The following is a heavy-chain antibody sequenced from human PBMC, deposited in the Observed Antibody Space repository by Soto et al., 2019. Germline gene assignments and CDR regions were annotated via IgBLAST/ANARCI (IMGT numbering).Heavy chain of an antibody. D-gene: IGHD3-22*01. V-gene: IGHV3-11*01. J-gene: IGHJ4*02. CDR1: GFTFSDYY. CDR2: ISSSGSTI. CDR3: ARAPYYYDSSGYYFDY. Sequence: GTLRLSCAASGFTFSDYYMSWIRQAPGKGLEWVSYISSSGSTIYYADSVKGRFTISRDNAKNSLYLQMNSLRAEDTAVYYCARAPYYYDSSGYYFDYWGQGTLVTSPQ.